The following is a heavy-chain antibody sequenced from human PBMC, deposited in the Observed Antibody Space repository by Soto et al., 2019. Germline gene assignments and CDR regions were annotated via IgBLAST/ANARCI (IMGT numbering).Heavy chain of an antibody. Sequence: QITLKESGPTLVKPTQTLTLTCTFSGFSLSTSGVGVGWIRQPPGKALEWLALIYWDDDKRYSPSLKSRLTITKDTSKNQVVLTMTNMGPVDTATYYCAHSGIAVAGRGWFDPWGQGTLVTVSS. CDR2: IYWDDDK. D-gene: IGHD6-19*01. CDR1: GFSLSTSGVG. V-gene: IGHV2-5*02. J-gene: IGHJ5*02. CDR3: AHSGIAVAGRGWFDP.